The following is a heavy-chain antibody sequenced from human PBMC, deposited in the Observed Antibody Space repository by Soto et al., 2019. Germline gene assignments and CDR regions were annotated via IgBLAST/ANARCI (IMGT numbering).Heavy chain of an antibody. J-gene: IGHJ4*02. Sequence: GGSLRLSCAASGFTFDDYAMHWVRQAPGKGLEWVSRISWNSGSIGYADSVKGRFTISRDNAKNSLYLQMNSLRAEDTALYYCAKAVGSYGNFDYWGPGTLVTVFS. D-gene: IGHD5-18*01. CDR3: AKAVGSYGNFDY. V-gene: IGHV3-9*01. CDR2: ISWNSGSI. CDR1: GFTFDDYA.